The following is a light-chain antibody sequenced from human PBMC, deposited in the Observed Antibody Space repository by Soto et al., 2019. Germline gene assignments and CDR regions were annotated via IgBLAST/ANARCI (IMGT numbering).Light chain of an antibody. Sequence: DIQMTQSPSSVSASVGDRVTITCRASQDISSWLTWYQQKPGEAPKFLIYTASSLQNGFPSRFSCSGSGTYFTLTINSLQPEAFATYYCQQSYLLPLTFGGGTKVDIK. J-gene: IGKJ4*01. V-gene: IGKV1-12*01. CDR2: TAS. CDR1: QDISSW. CDR3: QQSYLLPLT.